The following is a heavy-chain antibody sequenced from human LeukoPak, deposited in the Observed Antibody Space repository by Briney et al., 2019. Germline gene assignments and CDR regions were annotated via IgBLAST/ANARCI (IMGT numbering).Heavy chain of an antibody. Sequence: ASVKVSCKASGYTFTSYYMHWVRQAPGQGLEWMGIINPSGGSTSYAQKFQGRVTITADESTSTAYMELSSLRSEDTAVYYCASDRSSTMVRGVIVDWGQGTLVTVSS. CDR3: ASDRSSTMVRGVIVD. D-gene: IGHD3-10*01. CDR2: INPSGGST. J-gene: IGHJ4*02. V-gene: IGHV1-46*01. CDR1: GYTFTSYY.